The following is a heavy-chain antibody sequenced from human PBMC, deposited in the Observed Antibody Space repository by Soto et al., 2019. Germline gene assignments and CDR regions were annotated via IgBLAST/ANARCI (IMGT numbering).Heavy chain of an antibody. CDR2: INPNGGDT. CDR1: GYMFTDYY. Sequence: ASLKFSCKASGYMFTDYYMHWVRQAPGQGLEWMGWINPNGGDTKYAQKFQGRVTMTRDTSISTAYMDLSRLRSDDTAVYYCARCLVGATTVVDYWGQGTLVTVSS. V-gene: IGHV1-2*02. D-gene: IGHD1-26*01. CDR3: ARCLVGATTVVDY. J-gene: IGHJ4*02.